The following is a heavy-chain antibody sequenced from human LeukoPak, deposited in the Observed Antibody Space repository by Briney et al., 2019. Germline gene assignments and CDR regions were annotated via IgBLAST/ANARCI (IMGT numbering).Heavy chain of an antibody. J-gene: IGHJ5*02. CDR3: ARGRFGEWDNWFDP. D-gene: IGHD3-10*01. Sequence: ASVTVSCKASGYTFTGYYMHWVRQAPGQGLEWMGWINPNTGGTNYPQKFQGRVTMTRDTSISTAYTALSRLTSDDTAVYFCARGRFGEWDNWFDPWGQGTLVTVSS. V-gene: IGHV1-2*02. CDR1: GYTFTGYY. CDR2: INPNTGGT.